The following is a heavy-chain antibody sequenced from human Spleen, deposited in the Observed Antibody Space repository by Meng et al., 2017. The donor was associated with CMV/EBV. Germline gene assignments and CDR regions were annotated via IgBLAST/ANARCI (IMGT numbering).Heavy chain of an antibody. Sequence: GESLKISCATSGFTFSTYAMNWVRQAPGKGLEWVSGITASGDIYDIDSVKGRFTISRDNSKNTVYLQMNSLRAEDTAVYYCARDPMAGGIWGQGTMVTVSS. CDR3: ARDPMAGGI. D-gene: IGHD3-10*02. V-gene: IGHV3-23*01. CDR1: GFTFSTYA. CDR2: ITASGDI. J-gene: IGHJ3*02.